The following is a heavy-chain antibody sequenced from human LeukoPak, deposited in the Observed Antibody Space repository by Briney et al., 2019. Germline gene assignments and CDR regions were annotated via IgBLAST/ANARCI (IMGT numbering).Heavy chain of an antibody. J-gene: IGHJ6*02. CDR3: ARPHYDRSGYRWREYYYYYYGMDV. CDR2: IWYEGSNK. D-gene: IGHD3-22*01. V-gene: IGHV3-33*01. Sequence: GRSLRLSCAASGFTFSSYGMHGVGQAPAKGLEGVAVIWYEGSNKYYADSVKRRFTISRDNSKNTLYLQMNRLRAEEPAVYYCARPHYDRSGYRWREYYYYYYGMDVWGQGATVTVSS. CDR1: GFTFSSYG.